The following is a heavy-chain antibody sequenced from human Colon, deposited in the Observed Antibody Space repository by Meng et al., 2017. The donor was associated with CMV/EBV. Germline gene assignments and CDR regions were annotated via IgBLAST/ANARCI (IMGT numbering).Heavy chain of an antibody. CDR1: GGTFSSYA. Sequence: SVKVSCKASGGTFSSYAISWVRQAPGQGLEWMGGIIPIFGTANYAQKFQGRVTITTDESTSTAYMELSSLRSEDTAVYYCARDFTPSRYYYDSSGADAFDIWGQGTMVTVSS. CDR3: ARDFTPSRYYYDSSGADAFDI. CDR2: IIPIFGTA. D-gene: IGHD3-22*01. V-gene: IGHV1-69*05. J-gene: IGHJ3*02.